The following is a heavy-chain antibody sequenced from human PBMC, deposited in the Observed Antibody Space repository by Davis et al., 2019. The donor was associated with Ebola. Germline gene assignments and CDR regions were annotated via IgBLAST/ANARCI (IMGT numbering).Heavy chain of an antibody. D-gene: IGHD1-26*01. CDR1: GFTSTSYA. CDR3: AKPPNNIVGAIYYFDY. V-gene: IGHV3-23*01. J-gene: IGHJ4*02. Sequence: PAGSLSLSCAASGFTSTSYAMSCVRQAPAKGLVWVSSTSGSGGSTYSADSVKGRFTISRDNSQNTLYMQMNSLRAEDTAVYYCAKPPNNIVGAIYYFDYWGQGTLVTVSS. CDR2: TSGSGGST.